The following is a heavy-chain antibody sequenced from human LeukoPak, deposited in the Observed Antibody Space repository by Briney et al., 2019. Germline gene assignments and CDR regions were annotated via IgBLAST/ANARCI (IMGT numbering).Heavy chain of an antibody. V-gene: IGHV3-30*02. CDR3: AAPGVPAATYYFDY. D-gene: IGHD2-2*01. CDR1: GFTFSNYA. J-gene: IGHJ4*02. CDR2: IRYDGSNK. Sequence: PGGSLRLSCTASGFTFSNYAMHWVRQAPGKGLEWVAFIRYDGSNKYYADSVKGRFTISRDKSKNTVYLQMNSLRAEDTAVYYCAAPGVPAATYYFDYWGQGTLVTVSS.